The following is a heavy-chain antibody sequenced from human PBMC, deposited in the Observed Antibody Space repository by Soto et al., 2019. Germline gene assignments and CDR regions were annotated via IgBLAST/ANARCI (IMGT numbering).Heavy chain of an antibody. D-gene: IGHD4-17*01. CDR2: IQSGGTT. CDR3: SRVFKYGEYVSAMDV. V-gene: IGHV3-53*01. CDR1: RFNVSSKY. Sequence: SRFNVSSKYMTWVHQAPGKGLGRVSLIQSGGTTYYLGSVKGRFTISREKAKNSLYLQMNSLRAEDTAVYYCSRVFKYGEYVSAMDVWGQGTSVTVSS. J-gene: IGHJ6*02.